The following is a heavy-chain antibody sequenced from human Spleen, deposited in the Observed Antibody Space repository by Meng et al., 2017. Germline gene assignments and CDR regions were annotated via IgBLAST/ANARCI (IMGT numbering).Heavy chain of an antibody. CDR1: GFTFSTNP. CDR3: GKNWYYFDY. J-gene: IGHJ4*01. D-gene: IGHD2/OR15-2a*01. V-gene: IGHV3-23*01. CDR2: IGDNGHTT. Sequence: GESLKISCAASGFTFSTNPMSWVRQAPGKGLEWVSAIGDNGHTTFYADSVQGHFTISRDNSKNTLYLQMNSMRAEDTAVYYCGKNWYYFDYWGHGTLVTVSS.